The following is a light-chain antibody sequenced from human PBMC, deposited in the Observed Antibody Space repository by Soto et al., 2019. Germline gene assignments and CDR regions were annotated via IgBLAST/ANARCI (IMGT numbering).Light chain of an antibody. CDR2: EVS. Sequence: QSALTQPASVSGSPGQSITISCTGTSSDVGAYKYVSWYQQHPGKAPKVMIYEVSNRPSGVSNRFSGSKSGNTASLTISGLQAEDEADYFCSSYSGSSTLFVFGTGTKVTVL. V-gene: IGLV2-14*01. J-gene: IGLJ1*01. CDR3: SSYSGSSTLFV. CDR1: SSDVGAYKY.